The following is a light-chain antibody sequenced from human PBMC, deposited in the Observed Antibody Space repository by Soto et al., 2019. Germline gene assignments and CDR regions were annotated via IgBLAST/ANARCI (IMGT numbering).Light chain of an antibody. Sequence: EIVLTQSPATLSLSPGERATLSCRASQSVSNYLAWYQQKPGQAPRLLIYDASNRATGIPARFSGSGSGTDFTFTISSLEPEDFAVYYCQQRSNWPLLTFGGGTKVEIK. CDR1: QSVSNY. J-gene: IGKJ4*01. CDR3: QQRSNWPLLT. V-gene: IGKV3-11*01. CDR2: DAS.